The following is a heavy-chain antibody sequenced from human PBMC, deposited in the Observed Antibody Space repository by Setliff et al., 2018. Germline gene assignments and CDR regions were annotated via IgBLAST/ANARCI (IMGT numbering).Heavy chain of an antibody. CDR2: INTKTGNP. D-gene: IGHD3-22*01. CDR3: ARANGSHDSSGYYWHY. J-gene: IGHJ4*02. Sequence: ASVKVSCKASGYTFTTYAMNWVRQAPGRGLEWMGWINTKTGNPTYAQGFTGRFVFSLDTSVSTANLQISGLKAEDTAVYYCARANGSHDSSGYYWHYWGPGTLVTVSS. CDR1: GYTFTTYA. V-gene: IGHV7-4-1*02.